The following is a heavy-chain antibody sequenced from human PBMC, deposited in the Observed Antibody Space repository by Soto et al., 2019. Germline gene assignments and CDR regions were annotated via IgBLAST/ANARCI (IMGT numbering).Heavy chain of an antibody. CDR2: IYHSGST. J-gene: IGHJ6*03. Sequence: SETLSLTCAVSSGSISSSNWWSWVRQPPGKGLEWIGEIYHSGSTNYNPSLKSRVTISVDKSKNQFSLKLSSVTAADTAVYYCAGDLGYCSSTSCLRHYYYYMDVWGKGTTVTVSS. D-gene: IGHD2-2*01. CDR3: AGDLGYCSSTSCLRHYYYYMDV. V-gene: IGHV4-4*02. CDR1: SGSISSSNW.